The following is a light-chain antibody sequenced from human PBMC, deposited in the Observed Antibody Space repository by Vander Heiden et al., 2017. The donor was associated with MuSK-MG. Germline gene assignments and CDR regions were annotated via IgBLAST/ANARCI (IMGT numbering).Light chain of an antibody. CDR1: HDISNY. J-gene: IGKJ1*01. V-gene: IGKV1-33*01. CDR3: QQDNNLPWT. CDR2: GSS. Sequence: DIQITDSPSSLSASVGDKVTITCQASHDISNYLSWFQQTPGKAPKLLIYGSSTLEKGVPSRFSGSRLGTAFTFTISSLQPKDPATYYCQQDNNLPWTFGQGTTVEIK.